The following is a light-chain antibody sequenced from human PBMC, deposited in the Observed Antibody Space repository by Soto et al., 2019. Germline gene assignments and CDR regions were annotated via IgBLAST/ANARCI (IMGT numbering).Light chain of an antibody. V-gene: IGKV1-5*01. Sequence: EIQMTQSPSTLSASVGDRVTITCRASQSISTHLAWYQQKPGKAPEVLIYDASTLESGVPSRFSGSGSGTKFTLTISSLQPDDFATYYCQQYSSNLYTLGQGTKLEIK. J-gene: IGKJ2*01. CDR3: QQYSSNLYT. CDR2: DAS. CDR1: QSISTH.